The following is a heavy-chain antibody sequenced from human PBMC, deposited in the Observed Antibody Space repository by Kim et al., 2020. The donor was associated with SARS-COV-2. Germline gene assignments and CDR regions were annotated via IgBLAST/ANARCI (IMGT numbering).Heavy chain of an antibody. D-gene: IGHD2-21*02. J-gene: IGHJ4*02. CDR3: TKGWAEGGDVFNY. V-gene: IGHV3-9*01. Sequence: GGSLRLSCAASGFTFGDYAMHWVRRAPGKGLEWVSRISWNSGTTAYADSVRGRFTTSRDNAQNSLYLQMNSLRAEDTALYYCTKGWAEGGDVFNYWGQGT. CDR1: GFTFGDYA. CDR2: ISWNSGTT.